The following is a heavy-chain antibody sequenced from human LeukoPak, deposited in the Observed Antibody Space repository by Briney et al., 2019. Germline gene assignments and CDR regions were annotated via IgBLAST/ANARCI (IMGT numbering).Heavy chain of an antibody. D-gene: IGHD2-2*01. J-gene: IGHJ3*02. Sequence: SETLSLTCSVSGYSISSGYYWGWIRQPPGKGLEWIGYIYHSGSTYYNPSLKSRVTISVDTPKNQFSLKLSSVTAADTAVYYCASSIVVVPAATAVDAFDIWGQGTMVTVSS. CDR3: ASSIVVVPAATAVDAFDI. CDR2: IYHSGST. CDR1: GYSISSGYY. V-gene: IGHV4-38-2*02.